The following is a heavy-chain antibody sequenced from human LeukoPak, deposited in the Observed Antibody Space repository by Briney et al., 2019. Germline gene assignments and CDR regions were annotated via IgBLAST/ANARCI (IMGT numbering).Heavy chain of an antibody. J-gene: IGHJ6*03. CDR3: ARGPPRGKYYYMDV. CDR1: GFTFSSFD. CDR2: IGTASDT. V-gene: IGHV3-13*01. D-gene: IGHD1-1*01. Sequence: PGGSLRLSCAASGFTFSSFDMHWVRQPTGQGLEWVSTIGTASDTYYPGSVEGRFTLSRDNDKNYLYLQMNSLAAGDTAVYYCARGPPRGKYYYMDVWGKGTTITVSS.